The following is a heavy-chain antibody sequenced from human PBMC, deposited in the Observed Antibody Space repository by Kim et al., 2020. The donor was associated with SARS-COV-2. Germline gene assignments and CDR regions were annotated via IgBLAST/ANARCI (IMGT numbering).Heavy chain of an antibody. D-gene: IGHD1-26*01. Sequence: SETLSLTCAVYGGSFSGYYWSWIRQPPGKGLEWIGEINHSGSTNYNPSLKSRVTISVDTSKNQFSLKLSSVTAADTAVYYCARGGIGGATPTRASKEYFQHWGQGTLVTVSS. CDR1: GGSFSGYY. CDR3: ARGGIGGATPTRASKEYFQH. V-gene: IGHV4-34*01. J-gene: IGHJ1*01. CDR2: INHSGST.